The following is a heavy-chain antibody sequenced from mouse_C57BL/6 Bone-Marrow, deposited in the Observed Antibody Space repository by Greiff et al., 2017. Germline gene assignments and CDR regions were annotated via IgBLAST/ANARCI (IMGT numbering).Heavy chain of an antibody. J-gene: IGHJ3*01. Sequence: EVQLQESGPELVKPGASVKIPCKASGYTFTDYNMDWVKQSHGKSLEWIGDINPNNGGTIYNQKFKGKATLTVDKSSCTAYMELRSLTSEDTAVYYCASACYGYDAAWCAYWGQGTLVTVSA. CDR3: ASACYGYDAAWCAY. V-gene: IGHV1-18*01. CDR2: INPNNGGT. D-gene: IGHD2-9*01. CDR1: GYTFTDYN.